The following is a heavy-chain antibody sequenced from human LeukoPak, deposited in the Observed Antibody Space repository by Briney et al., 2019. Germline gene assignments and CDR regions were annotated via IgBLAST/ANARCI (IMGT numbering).Heavy chain of an antibody. CDR3: ARRRTTVTFDYYYYMDV. D-gene: IGHD4-11*01. J-gene: IGHJ6*03. CDR1: GGSISSYY. CDR2: IYYSGST. Sequence: SETLSLTCTVSGGSISSYYWSWIRQPPGKGPEWIGYIYYSGSTNYNPSLKSRVTISVDTPKNQFSLKLSSVTAADTAVYYCARRRTTVTFDYYYYMDVWGKGTTVTVSS. V-gene: IGHV4-59*08.